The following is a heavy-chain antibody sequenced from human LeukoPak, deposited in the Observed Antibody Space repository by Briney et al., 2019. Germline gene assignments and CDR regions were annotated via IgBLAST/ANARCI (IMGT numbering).Heavy chain of an antibody. J-gene: IGHJ4*02. CDR2: INWNGGST. V-gene: IGHV3-20*04. CDR1: GFTFDDYG. CDR3: ARASYEWAGSGAGLIDY. D-gene: IGHD2-8*01. Sequence: GGSLRLSCAASGFTFDDYGMSWVRQAPGKGLEWVSGINWNGGSTGYADSVKGRFTISRDNAKNSLYLQMNSLRAEDTALYYCARASYEWAGSGAGLIDYWGQGTLVTVSS.